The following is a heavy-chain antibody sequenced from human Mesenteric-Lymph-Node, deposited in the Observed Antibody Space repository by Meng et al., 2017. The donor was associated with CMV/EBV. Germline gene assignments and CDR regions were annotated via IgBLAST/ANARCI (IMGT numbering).Heavy chain of an antibody. CDR1: FNIHA. CDR2: ISGSGGTT. D-gene: IGHD2-2*01. CDR3: AKGVGDCSSTSCYAGAFDR. J-gene: IGHJ3*01. V-gene: IGHV3-23*01. Sequence: FNIHAISWVRQAPGKGLEWVSSISGSGGTTHYADSVKGRFTISRENSKNMLYLQMNSLRAEDTAVYYCAKGVGDCSSTSCYAGAFDRWGQGTMVTVSS.